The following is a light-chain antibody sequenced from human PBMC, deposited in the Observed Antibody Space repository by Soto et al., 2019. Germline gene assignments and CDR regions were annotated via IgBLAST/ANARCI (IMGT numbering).Light chain of an antibody. CDR3: QQRSNWPSIT. J-gene: IGKJ5*01. CDR2: GAS. V-gene: IGKV3-11*01. Sequence: MMMTQSPATLSLSPGERATLSCRASQSVSSYLAWYQQKPGQAPRLLIYGASNRATGIPARFSGSGSGTDFTLTISSLEPEDSAVYYCQQRSNWPSITFGQGTRLEIK. CDR1: QSVSSY.